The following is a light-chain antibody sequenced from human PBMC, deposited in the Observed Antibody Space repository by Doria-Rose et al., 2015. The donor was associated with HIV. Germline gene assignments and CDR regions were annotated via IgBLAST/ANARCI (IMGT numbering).Light chain of an antibody. CDR2: DAS. J-gene: IGKJ5*01. V-gene: IGKV3-20*01. CDR3: QQYGTSRGT. Sequence: EIVMTQSPGTLSLSPRERATLSCRASQRVKSSYLAWYQQKPGQAPRLLIYDASTRATGIPDRFSGSGSGTDFTLTISRLEPEDVAVYYCQQYGTSRGTFGQGTRLEIK. CDR1: QRVKSSY.